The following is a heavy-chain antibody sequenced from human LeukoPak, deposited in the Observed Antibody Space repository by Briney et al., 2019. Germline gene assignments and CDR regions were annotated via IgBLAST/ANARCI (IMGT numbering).Heavy chain of an antibody. J-gene: IGHJ4*02. CDR1: GGSISSSNW. D-gene: IGHD1-26*01. V-gene: IGHV4-4*02. Sequence: SETLSLTCAVSGGSISSSNWWSWLRQPPGKGLEWIGEIYHSGSTNYNPSLKSRVTISVDTSKSQFSLKLSSVTAADTAIYYCARNIVGPRQVDYWGQGTLVTVSS. CDR3: ARNIVGPRQVDY. CDR2: IYHSGST.